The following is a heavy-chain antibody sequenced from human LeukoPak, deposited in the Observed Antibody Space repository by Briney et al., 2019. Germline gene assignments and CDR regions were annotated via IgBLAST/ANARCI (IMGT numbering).Heavy chain of an antibody. CDR2: INPSGGST. D-gene: IGHD3-22*01. V-gene: IGHV1-46*01. Sequence: ASVKVSCKASGYTFTSYYMHWVRQAPGQGLEWMGIINPSGGSTSYAQKFQGRVTMTGDTSTSTVYMELSSLRSDDTAVYYCARDDYDSSGYEYYFDYWGQGTQVSVSS. J-gene: IGHJ4*02. CDR1: GYTFTSYY. CDR3: ARDDYDSSGYEYYFDY.